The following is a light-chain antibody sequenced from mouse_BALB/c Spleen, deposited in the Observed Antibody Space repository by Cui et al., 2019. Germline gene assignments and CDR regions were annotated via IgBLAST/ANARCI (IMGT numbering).Light chain of an antibody. J-gene: IGKJ1*01. Sequence: DIMMSQSPSSLAVSAGGRVTIGCKSSQSRLNSRTRKNYLAWHQQKPGQPPKLMFYWAPPSESGVSDRFTGSGSGTDFTLIISSVQAEDVAVYYCKQCYNLRTFGGGTKLEIK. CDR2: WAP. V-gene: IGKV8-21*01. CDR1: QSRLNSRTRKNY. CDR3: KQCYNLRT.